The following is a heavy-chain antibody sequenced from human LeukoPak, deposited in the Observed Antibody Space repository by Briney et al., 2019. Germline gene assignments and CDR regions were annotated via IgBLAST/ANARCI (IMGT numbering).Heavy chain of an antibody. J-gene: IGHJ4*02. D-gene: IGHD2-15*01. CDR3: ASWSRVVGY. CDR2: IKQDGSEK. V-gene: IGHV3-7*01. CDR1: GGSISSSNW. Sequence: ETLSLTCAVSGGSISSSNWWSWVRQPPGKGLEWVANIKQDGSEKYYVDSVKGRFTISRDNAKNSLYLQMNSLRAEDTAVYYCASWSRVVGYWGQGTLVTVSS.